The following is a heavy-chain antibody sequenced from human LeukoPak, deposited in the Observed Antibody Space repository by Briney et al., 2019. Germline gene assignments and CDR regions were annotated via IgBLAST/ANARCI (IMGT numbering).Heavy chain of an antibody. V-gene: IGHV3-74*01. D-gene: IGHD3-16*01. Sequence: GGSLRLSCTDSGFTFNCYCLPWLRQAPGKGLVWVSRMNNDGRVISYADSVKGRFTISRDNAKNTRYLQMNSLRAEDTAVYYCAREFAATGFWDLEYWGQGTLVTASS. CDR2: MNNDGRVI. J-gene: IGHJ4*02. CDR1: GFTFNCYC. CDR3: AREFAATGFWDLEY.